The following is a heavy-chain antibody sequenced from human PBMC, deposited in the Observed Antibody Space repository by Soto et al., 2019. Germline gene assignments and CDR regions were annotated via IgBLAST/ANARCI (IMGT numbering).Heavy chain of an antibody. D-gene: IGHD2-21*02. CDR1: GFSFTNFA. CDR3: AKDDFTDRGDDYFDY. CDR2: IGASGDIT. J-gene: IGHJ4*02. Sequence: GALRLSCAASGFSFTNFAMSWVRQAPGKGLEWVAGIGASGDITWYADSVKGRLSISRDNSKNTLYLQLNSLRFEDTAVCYCAKDDFTDRGDDYFDYWGPGTLVTVSS. V-gene: IGHV3-23*01.